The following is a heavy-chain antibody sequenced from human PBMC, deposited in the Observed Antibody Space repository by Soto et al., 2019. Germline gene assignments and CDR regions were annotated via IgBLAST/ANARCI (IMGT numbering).Heavy chain of an antibody. J-gene: IGHJ5*02. D-gene: IGHD3-3*01. CDR1: GGSISSGGYS. CDR3: ASPYLDFWSGLNLFDP. CDR2: IYHSGST. Sequence: PSETLSLTCAVSGGSISSGGYSWSWIRQPPGKGLEWIGYIYHSGSTYYNPSLKSRVTISVDTSKNQFSLKLSSVTAADTALYYCASPYLDFWSGLNLFDPWGQGTLVTVSS. V-gene: IGHV4-30-2*01.